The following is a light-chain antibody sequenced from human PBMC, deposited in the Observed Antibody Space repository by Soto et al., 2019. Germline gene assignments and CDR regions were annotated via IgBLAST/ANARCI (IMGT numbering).Light chain of an antibody. CDR1: RDVSSY. J-gene: IGKJ2*01. V-gene: IGKV1-9*01. Sequence: IQMTQSPSSLSATVGDRVTITCRASRDVSSYLGWYQQKPGKAPELLIYAASTLQSGVPLRFSGSGSATEFTLTISSPQPEDFATYDCQQISYYPRTFGQRTKLEI. CDR3: QQISYYPRT. CDR2: AAS.